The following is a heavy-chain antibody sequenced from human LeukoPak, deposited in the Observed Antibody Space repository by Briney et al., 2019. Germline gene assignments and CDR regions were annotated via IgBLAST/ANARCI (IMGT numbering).Heavy chain of an antibody. CDR2: IKQDGSEK. J-gene: IGHJ4*02. CDR1: GFTFSNYW. CDR3: ASGVHYFDY. Sequence: GGSLRLSCAASGFTFSNYWMSWVRQAPGKGLEWVANIKQDGSEKYYVDSVKGRFTISRDNAKNSLCLQMNSLRAEDTAVYYCASGVHYFDYWGQGTLVTVSS. D-gene: IGHD3-10*01. V-gene: IGHV3-7*01.